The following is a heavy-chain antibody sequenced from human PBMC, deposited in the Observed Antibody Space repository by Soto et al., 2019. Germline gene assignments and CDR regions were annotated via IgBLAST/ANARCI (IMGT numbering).Heavy chain of an antibody. CDR3: ARHDSLQWLWFDP. Sequence: SETLSLTCTVSGGSISSSSYYWGWIRQPPGKGLEWIGSIYYSGSTYYNPSLKSRVTISVDTSKNQFSLKLSSVTAADTAVYYCARHDSLQWLWFDPWGQGTLVTVSS. D-gene: IGHD6-19*01. J-gene: IGHJ5*02. V-gene: IGHV4-39*01. CDR1: GGSISSSSYY. CDR2: IYYSGST.